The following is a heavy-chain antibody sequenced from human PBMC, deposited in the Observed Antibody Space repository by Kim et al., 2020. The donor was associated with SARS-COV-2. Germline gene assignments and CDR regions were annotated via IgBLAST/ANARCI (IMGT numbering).Heavy chain of an antibody. CDR2: ISWDGGST. J-gene: IGHJ6*02. D-gene: IGHD6-6*01. CDR1: GFTFDDYT. Sequence: GGSLRLSCAASGFTFDDYTMHWVRQAPGKGLEWVSLISWDGGSTYYADSVKGRFTISRDNSKNSLYLQMNSLRTEDTALYYCAKPRARRYYYYGMDVWGQGTTVTVSS. CDR3: AKPRARRYYYYGMDV. V-gene: IGHV3-43*01.